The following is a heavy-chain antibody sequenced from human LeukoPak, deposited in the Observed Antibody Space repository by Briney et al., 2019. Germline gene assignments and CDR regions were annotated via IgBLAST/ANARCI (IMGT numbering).Heavy chain of an antibody. CDR1: GFTVSSNY. J-gene: IGHJ4*02. CDR3: AREASGTYDSYFDY. CDR2: IYSGGNT. Sequence: GGSLRLSCAASGFTVSSNYMSWVRQAPGKGLEWVSVIYSGGNTYYADSVKGRFTISRDNSKNTLCLQMNSPRAEDTAVYYCAREASGTYDSYFDYWGQGTLVTVSS. D-gene: IGHD1-26*01. V-gene: IGHV3-53*01.